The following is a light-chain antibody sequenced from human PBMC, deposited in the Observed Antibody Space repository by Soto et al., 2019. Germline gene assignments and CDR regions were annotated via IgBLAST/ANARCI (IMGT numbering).Light chain of an antibody. CDR1: SSNIGSNY. Sequence: QPVLIQPPSASGTPGQRVTISCSGRSSNIGSNYVYWYQQLPGTAPKLLISRNNERPSGVPDRFSGSKSGTSASLAISGLRSEDETDYYCATWDDSLSGWVFGGGTKVTVL. V-gene: IGLV1-47*01. J-gene: IGLJ3*02. CDR3: ATWDDSLSGWV. CDR2: RNN.